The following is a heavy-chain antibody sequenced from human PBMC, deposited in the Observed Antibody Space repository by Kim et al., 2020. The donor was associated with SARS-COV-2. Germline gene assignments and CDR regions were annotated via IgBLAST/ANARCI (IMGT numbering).Heavy chain of an antibody. V-gene: IGHV3-21*01. Sequence: GGSLRLSCAASGFTFSSYSMNWVRQAPGKGLEWVSSISSSSYIYYADSVKGRFTISRDNAKNSLYLQMNSLRAEDTAVYYCARDYRITIFSSFPYNWFDPWGQGTLVTVSS. D-gene: IGHD3-3*01. CDR1: GFTFSSYS. CDR3: ARDYRITIFSSFPYNWFDP. J-gene: IGHJ5*02. CDR2: ISSSSYI.